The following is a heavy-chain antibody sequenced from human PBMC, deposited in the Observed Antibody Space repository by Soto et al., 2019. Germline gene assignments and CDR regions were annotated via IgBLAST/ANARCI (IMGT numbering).Heavy chain of an antibody. V-gene: IGHV6-1*01. J-gene: IGHJ6*03. CDR1: GDSVSSNSAA. CDR3: AKSESRGWYGYYYYYRAV. Sequence: SQTLSLTCAISGDSVSSNSAAWNWIRQSPSRGLEWLGRTYYRSKWYNDYAVSVKSRITINPDTSKNQFSLQLNSVTPEDTAVYFCAKSESRGWYGYYYYYRAVWGKGTSVPV. D-gene: IGHD6-19*01. CDR2: TYYRSKWYN.